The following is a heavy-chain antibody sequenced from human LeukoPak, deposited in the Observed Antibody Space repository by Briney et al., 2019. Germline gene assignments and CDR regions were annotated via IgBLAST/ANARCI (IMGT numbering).Heavy chain of an antibody. CDR1: GGSISSSSYY. J-gene: IGHJ4*02. CDR3: TKGRGI. D-gene: IGHD3-10*01. V-gene: IGHV4-39*07. Sequence: SGTLSLTCTVSGGSISSSSYYWGWIRQPPGKGLEWIGSIYYSGSTYYNPSLKSRVTISVDTSKNQFSLKLTSVTAADTAIYYCTKGRGIWGQGTLVTVSS. CDR2: IYYSGST.